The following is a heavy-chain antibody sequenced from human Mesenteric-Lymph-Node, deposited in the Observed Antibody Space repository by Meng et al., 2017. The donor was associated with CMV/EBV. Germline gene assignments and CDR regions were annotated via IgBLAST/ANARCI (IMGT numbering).Heavy chain of an antibody. CDR1: FTLSNNEEG. Sequence: FTLSNNEEGVGWIRQPPGKALEWLAVIHWDDDKRYSPSLKSRFTITKDSSKNQVVLTMTDMDPVDTATYYCAHRRGGYGSGSHYFDYWGQGILVTVSS. V-gene: IGHV2-5*02. D-gene: IGHD3-10*01. J-gene: IGHJ4*02. CDR3: AHRRGGYGSGSHYFDY. CDR2: IHWDDDK.